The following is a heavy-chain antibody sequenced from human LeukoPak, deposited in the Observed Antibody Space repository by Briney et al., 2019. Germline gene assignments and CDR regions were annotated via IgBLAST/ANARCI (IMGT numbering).Heavy chain of an antibody. J-gene: IGHJ4*02. V-gene: IGHV3-48*02. D-gene: IGHD4-23*01. CDR1: GFSFSTYE. CDR2: ISSSSSTI. Sequence: GGSLRLSCAASGFSFSTYEMNWVRQAPGKGLEWVSYISSSSSTIYYADSVKGRFTISRDNAKNSLYLQMNSLRDEDTAVYYCARVGGNLPGDYFDYWGQGTLVTVSS. CDR3: ARVGGNLPGDYFDY.